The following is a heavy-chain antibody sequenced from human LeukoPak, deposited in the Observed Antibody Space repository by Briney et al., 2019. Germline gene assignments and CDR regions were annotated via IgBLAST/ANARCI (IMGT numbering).Heavy chain of an antibody. CDR1: GITFSSYL. CDR3: ARWGVAAAVHDAFDI. D-gene: IGHD6-13*01. CDR2: ISYDGSNK. Sequence: GGSLRLSCAASGITFSSYLMHWVRQAPGKGLEWVVVISYDGSNKYYADSVKGRFTISRDNSKNTLYLQMNSLRAEDTAVYYCARWGVAAAVHDAFDIWGQGTMVTVSS. V-gene: IGHV3-30-3*01. J-gene: IGHJ3*02.